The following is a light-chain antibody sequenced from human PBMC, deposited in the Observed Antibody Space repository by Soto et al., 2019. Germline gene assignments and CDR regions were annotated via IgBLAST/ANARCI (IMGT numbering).Light chain of an antibody. CDR1: SSSIGAGYD. CDR2: GNS. CDR3: QSYDSSLSGYV. V-gene: IGLV1-40*01. J-gene: IGLJ1*01. Sequence: QSVLTQPPSVSGAPGQRVTISCTGSSSSIGAGYDVHWYQQVPGTAPKLLIYGNSNRPSGVPDRFSGSKSGTSASLAITGLQAEDEADCYCQSYDSSLSGYVFGTGTKLTVL.